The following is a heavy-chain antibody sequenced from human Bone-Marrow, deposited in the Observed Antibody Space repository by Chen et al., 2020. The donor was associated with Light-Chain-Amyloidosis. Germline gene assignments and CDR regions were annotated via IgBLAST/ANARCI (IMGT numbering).Heavy chain of an antibody. J-gene: IGHJ2*01. D-gene: IGHD1-26*01. V-gene: IGHV3-64*01. CDR1: GFTFSTYA. CDR3: ARDTLGTDWYFDL. Sequence: EVQLVESGGGLVQPGGSLRLSCAASGFTFSTYAMHWVRQAPGKGLEYVSAITDNGGTTYYANSVKGRFTISRDSSKNTLYLQMGSLRVEDMAVYYCARDTLGTDWYFDLWGRGTLVTVSS. CDR2: ITDNGGTT.